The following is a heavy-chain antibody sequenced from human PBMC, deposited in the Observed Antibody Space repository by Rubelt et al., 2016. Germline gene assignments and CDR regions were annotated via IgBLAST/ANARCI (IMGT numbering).Heavy chain of an antibody. Sequence: WVRQAPGQGLEWMGWIKCDSGVTNYAQKFQGRVTMTRDTSISTIYMDLSSLRFDDTAVYYCARVFDWGPVFWDQRTLVTVSS. V-gene: IGHV1-2*02. D-gene: IGHD3-16*01. CDR2: IKCDSGVT. J-gene: IGHJ4*02. CDR3: ARVFDWGPVF.